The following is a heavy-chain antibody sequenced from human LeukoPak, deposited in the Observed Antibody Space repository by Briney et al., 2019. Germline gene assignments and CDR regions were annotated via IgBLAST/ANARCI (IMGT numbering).Heavy chain of an antibody. CDR1: GFTFSAYA. Sequence: GGSLRLSCAPSGFTFSAYAMSWVRQAPGKGLEWVSAISGSGNTPYYADSVKGRFTVSRDNSNNTLYLQMNTLRAEDTAVYYCVKDRMLVPSANFNWFDPCGQGTLVTVSS. CDR2: ISGSGNTP. J-gene: IGHJ5*02. V-gene: IGHV3-23*01. D-gene: IGHD2-2*01. CDR3: VKDRMLVPSANFNWFDP.